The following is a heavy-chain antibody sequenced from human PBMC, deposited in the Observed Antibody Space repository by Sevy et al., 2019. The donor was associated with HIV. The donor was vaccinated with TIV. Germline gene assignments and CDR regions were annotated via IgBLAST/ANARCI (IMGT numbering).Heavy chain of an antibody. D-gene: IGHD1-1*01. J-gene: IGHJ4*02. CDR3: AKEGNNSPDKFDS. CDR2: ISRKSLGT. CDR1: GFTFNNFA. Sequence: GGSLRLSCAASGFTFNNFAMSWVRQAPGKGLEWVSAISRKSLGTYYADPVKGRFSISRDDSKNMLYLQMSGMRGDDTAVYYCAKEGNNSPDKFDSWGQGTLVTVSS. V-gene: IGHV3-23*01.